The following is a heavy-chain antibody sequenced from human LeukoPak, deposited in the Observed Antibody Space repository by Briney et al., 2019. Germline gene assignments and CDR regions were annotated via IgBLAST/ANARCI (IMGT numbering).Heavy chain of an antibody. Sequence: GESLKISCKGSGYSFTSYWIGWVRQLPGKGLEWLGIIFPGDSDTMYSPSFQGQATVSADKSTRTAFLQWSSLKASDTAMYYCAAGGPMGYYFDYWGQGTLVTVSS. V-gene: IGHV5-51*01. CDR1: GYSFTSYW. CDR3: AAGGPMGYYFDY. J-gene: IGHJ4*02. D-gene: IGHD3-16*01. CDR2: IFPGDSDT.